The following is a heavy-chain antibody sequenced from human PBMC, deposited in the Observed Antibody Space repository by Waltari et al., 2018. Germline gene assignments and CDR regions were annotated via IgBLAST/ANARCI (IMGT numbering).Heavy chain of an antibody. CDR3: ARGLRSDQVPHTIWFDL. Sequence: QVQLVQSGAEVKKPGASVKVSCKTSGYTFVSYDIFWVRQATGQGLEWMGWMNPKSGNTGFAQKFQGRVTMTRDTSTRTAYMEVSRLTSDDTAVYYCARGLRSDQVPHTIWFDLWGQGTRVTVSS. V-gene: IGHV1-8*01. CDR1: GYTFVSYD. D-gene: IGHD2-2*01. J-gene: IGHJ5*02. CDR2: MNPKSGNT.